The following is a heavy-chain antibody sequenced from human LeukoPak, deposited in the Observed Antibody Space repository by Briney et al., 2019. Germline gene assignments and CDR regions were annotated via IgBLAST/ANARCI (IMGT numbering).Heavy chain of an antibody. CDR3: ARGYFDWLPDFDY. D-gene: IGHD3-9*01. Sequence: GGSLRLSCAASGFTFSSYSMNWVRQAPGKGLEWVSYISSSSSTIYYADSVKGRFTISRDNAKNSLYLQMNSLRAEDTAVYYCARGYFDWLPDFDYWGQGTLVTVSS. CDR1: GFTFSSYS. J-gene: IGHJ4*02. V-gene: IGHV3-48*04. CDR2: ISSSSSTI.